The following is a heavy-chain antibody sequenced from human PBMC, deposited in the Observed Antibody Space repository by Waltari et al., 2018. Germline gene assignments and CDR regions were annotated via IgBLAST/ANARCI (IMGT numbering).Heavy chain of an antibody. J-gene: IGHJ4*01. CDR1: GFNINYNY. CDR3: ARGETAVLDY. CDR2: IYSGGRT. Sequence: EVQLVESGGGLIQPGGSWRLSCAASGFNINYNYRTWVRQAPGKGLEWVSVIYSGGRTDYPLSMKGRVTISRDTYKNLVFLEMKSLRAEDTAVYYCARGETAVLDYWGHGTLVTVSS. V-gene: IGHV3-53*01. D-gene: IGHD6-6*01.